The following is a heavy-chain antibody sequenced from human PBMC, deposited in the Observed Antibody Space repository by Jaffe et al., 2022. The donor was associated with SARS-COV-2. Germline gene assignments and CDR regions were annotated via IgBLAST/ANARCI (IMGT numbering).Heavy chain of an antibody. CDR1: GFTFSSYG. V-gene: IGHV3-33*01. CDR3: ARDRSGSYQGGHNWFDP. J-gene: IGHJ5*02. D-gene: IGHD1-26*01. CDR2: IWYDGSNK. Sequence: QVQLVESGGGVVQPGRSLRLSCAASGFTFSSYGMHWVRQAPGKGLEWVAVIWYDGSNKYYADSVKGRFTISRDNSKNTLYLQMNSLRAEDTAVYYCARDRSGSYQGGHNWFDPWGQGTLVTVSS.